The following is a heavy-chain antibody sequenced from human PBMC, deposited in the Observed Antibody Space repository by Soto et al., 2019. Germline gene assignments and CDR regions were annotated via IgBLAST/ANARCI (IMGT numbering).Heavy chain of an antibody. CDR2: IYWNDDE. CDR1: GFSLSTSGVG. V-gene: IGHV2-5*01. CDR3: ARRRTVVPLAFDI. J-gene: IGHJ3*02. Sequence: QITLKESGPTLVKPTQTLTLTCTFSGFSLSTSGVGVDWIRQPPGEALEWLALIYWNDDERYSPSLKSRLTITKDTSKNQVVLTMTDRDPVDTATYDCARRRTVVPLAFDIWGQGTIITVSS. D-gene: IGHD3-10*01.